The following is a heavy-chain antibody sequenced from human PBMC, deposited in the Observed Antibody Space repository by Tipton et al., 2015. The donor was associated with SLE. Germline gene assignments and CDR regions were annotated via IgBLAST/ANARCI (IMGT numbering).Heavy chain of an antibody. V-gene: IGHV4-59*01. J-gene: IGHJ5*02. CDR2: IYYSGST. CDR3: ARMDFWSGYYPRWFDP. CDR1: GGSFGGYY. Sequence: TLSLTCSIYGGSFGGYYWSWIRQPSGKGLEWIGYIYYSGSTNYNPSLKSRVTISVDTSKNQFSLKLSSVTAADTAVYYCARMDFWSGYYPRWFDPWGQGTLVTVSS. D-gene: IGHD3-3*01.